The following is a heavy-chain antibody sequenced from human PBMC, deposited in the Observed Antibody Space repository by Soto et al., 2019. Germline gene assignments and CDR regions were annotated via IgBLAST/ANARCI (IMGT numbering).Heavy chain of an antibody. Sequence: GGSLRLSCAASGFTFRDYGMNWVRQAPGRGLEWVAYISSTSRNTYNADSVKGRFTISRDNARNSLYLQMNSLRDEDTAVYYCARAALYGYDYWGQGTPVTVSS. CDR3: ARAALYGYDY. J-gene: IGHJ4*02. CDR2: ISSTSRNT. CDR1: GFTFRDYG. D-gene: IGHD6-25*01. V-gene: IGHV3-48*02.